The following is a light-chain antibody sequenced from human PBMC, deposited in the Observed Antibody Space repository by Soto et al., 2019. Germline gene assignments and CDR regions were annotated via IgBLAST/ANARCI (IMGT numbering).Light chain of an antibody. CDR3: GADHGSGSNFVSWV. J-gene: IGLJ3*02. CDR1: SGYSNYK. Sequence: QLVLTQPPSASASLGASVTLTCTLSSGYSNYKVDWYQQRPGKGPRFVMRVGTGGIVGSKGDGIPDRFSVLGSGLNRYLTIKNIQEEDESDYHCGADHGSGSNFVSWVFGGGTKLTGL. V-gene: IGLV9-49*01. CDR2: VGTGGIVG.